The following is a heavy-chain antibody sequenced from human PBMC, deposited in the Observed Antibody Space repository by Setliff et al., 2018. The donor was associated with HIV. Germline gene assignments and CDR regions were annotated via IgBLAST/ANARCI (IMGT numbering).Heavy chain of an antibody. J-gene: IGHJ4*02. Sequence: KVSCKASGGTFSSYAISWVRQAPGQGLDWMGGIIPVFGTTNYAQKFQGRVTITADESTSTAYMELSSLRSEDTAVYYCARGGVYYYDSSGWSMDYWGQGTLVTVPQ. D-gene: IGHD3-22*01. CDR1: GGTFSSYA. CDR3: ARGGVYYYDSSGWSMDY. V-gene: IGHV1-69*01. CDR2: IIPVFGTT.